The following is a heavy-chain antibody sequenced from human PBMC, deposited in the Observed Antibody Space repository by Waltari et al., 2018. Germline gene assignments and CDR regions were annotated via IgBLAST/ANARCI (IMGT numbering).Heavy chain of an antibody. Sequence: QVQLQESGPGLVKPSETLSLTCTVSGGPLSSYYWSWTRQPAGKGLEWIGRIYTSGTTNYNPSLKSRVTISLDTSKNQFSLKLSSVTAADTAVYYCARDTGCGGDCPGWFDPWGQGTLVTVSS. D-gene: IGHD2-21*02. CDR1: GGPLSSYY. CDR2: IYTSGTT. CDR3: ARDTGCGGDCPGWFDP. J-gene: IGHJ5*02. V-gene: IGHV4-4*07.